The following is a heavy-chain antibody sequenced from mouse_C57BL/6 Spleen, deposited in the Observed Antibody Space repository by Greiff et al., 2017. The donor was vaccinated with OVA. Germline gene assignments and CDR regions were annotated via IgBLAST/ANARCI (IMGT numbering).Heavy chain of an antibody. J-gene: IGHJ2*01. CDR3: ARRYGYDEYYFDY. CDR1: GYTFTDHT. D-gene: IGHD2-2*01. Sequence: VQLQQSDAELVKPGASVKISCKVSGYTFTDHTIHWMKQRPEQGLEWIGYIYPRDGSTKYNEKFKGKATLTADNSSSTAYMQLNSLTSEDCAVYFCARRYGYDEYYFDYWGQGTTLTVSS. V-gene: IGHV1-78*01. CDR2: IYPRDGST.